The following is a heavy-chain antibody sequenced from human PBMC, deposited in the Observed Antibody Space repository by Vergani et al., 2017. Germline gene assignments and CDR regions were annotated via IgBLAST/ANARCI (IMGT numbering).Heavy chain of an antibody. CDR1: GGSISSYS. D-gene: IGHD6-13*01. J-gene: IGHJ6*02. CDR3: ARDNRTEVAAAGTIFYYYYGMDV. Sequence: QVQLQQWGAGLLKPSETLSLTCTVSGGSISSYSWSWIRQPAGKGLEWVGRIYTSGNTMYNSSLKSRVTMSLDTSKNQFSLRLTSVTAADTAVYYCARDNRTEVAAAGTIFYYYYGMDVWGQGTTVTVSS. V-gene: IGHV4-59*10. CDR2: IYTSGNT.